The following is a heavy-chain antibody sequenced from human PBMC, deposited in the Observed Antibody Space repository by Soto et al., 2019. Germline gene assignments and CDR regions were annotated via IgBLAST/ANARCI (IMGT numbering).Heavy chain of an antibody. CDR3: ATSTVVTKFSDAFDI. CDR1: GGTFSSYA. D-gene: IGHD4-17*01. J-gene: IGHJ3*02. V-gene: IGHV1-69*13. CDR2: IIPIFGTA. Sequence: ASVKVSCKASGGTFSSYAISWVRQAPGQGLEWMGGIIPIFGTANYAQKFQGRVTITADESTSTAYMELSSLRSEDTAVYYCATSTVVTKFSDAFDIWGQGTMVTVSS.